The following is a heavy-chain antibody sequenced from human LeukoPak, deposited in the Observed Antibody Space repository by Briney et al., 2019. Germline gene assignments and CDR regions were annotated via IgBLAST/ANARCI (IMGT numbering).Heavy chain of an antibody. V-gene: IGHV3-30*02. CDR1: GFTFSSYG. J-gene: IGHJ5*02. Sequence: PGGSLRLSCAASGFTFSSYGMHWVRQAPGKGLEWVAVIWYDGSNKYYADSVKGRFTISRDNSKNTLYLQMNSLRAEDTAVYYCAGAAFCGGDCYRSRFDPWGQGTLVTVSS. CDR3: AGAAFCGGDCYRSRFDP. CDR2: IWYDGSNK. D-gene: IGHD2-21*02.